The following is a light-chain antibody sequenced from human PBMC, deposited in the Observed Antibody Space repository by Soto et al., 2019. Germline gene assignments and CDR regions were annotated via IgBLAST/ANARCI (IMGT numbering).Light chain of an antibody. V-gene: IGLV1-44*01. CDR1: SSNIGADYH. CDR3: AAWDDSLNGPV. Sequence: QSVLTQPPSVSGAPGQRVTIFCTGSSSNIGADYHVHWYQQLPGTAPRLLIYSNNQRPSGVPDRFSGSKSGTSASLAISGLQSEDEADYYCAAWDDSLNGPVFGGGTKLTVL. CDR2: SNN. J-gene: IGLJ2*01.